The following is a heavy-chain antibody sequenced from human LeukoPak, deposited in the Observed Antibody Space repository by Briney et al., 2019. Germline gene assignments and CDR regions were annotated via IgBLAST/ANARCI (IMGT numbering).Heavy chain of an antibody. J-gene: IGHJ4*02. CDR2: INSDGSST. V-gene: IGHV3-74*01. CDR3: ARDRGDRHDYGDYPAYYFDY. CDR1: GFTFSSYW. D-gene: IGHD4-17*01. Sequence: PGGSLRLSCAASGFTFSSYWMHWVRQAPGKGLVWVSRINSDGSSTSYADSAKGRFTISRDNAKNTLYLQMNSLRAEDTAVYYCARDRGDRHDYGDYPAYYFDYWGQGTLVTVSS.